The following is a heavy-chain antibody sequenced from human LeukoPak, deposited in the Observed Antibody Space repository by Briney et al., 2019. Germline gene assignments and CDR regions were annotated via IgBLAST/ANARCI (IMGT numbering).Heavy chain of an antibody. CDR2: IYYSGST. V-gene: IGHV4-59*01. CDR3: AGWGIVAAGTVGY. Sequence: SETLSLTCTVSGGSISSYYWSWIRQPPGKGLEWIGYIYYSGSTNYNPSLESRVTISVDTSKNQFSLKLSSVTAADTAVYYCAGWGIVAAGTVGYWGQGTLVTVSS. CDR1: GGSISSYY. J-gene: IGHJ4*02. D-gene: IGHD6-13*01.